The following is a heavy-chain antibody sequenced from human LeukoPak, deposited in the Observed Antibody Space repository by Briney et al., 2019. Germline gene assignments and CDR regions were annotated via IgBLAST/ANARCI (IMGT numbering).Heavy chain of an antibody. CDR2: IIPIFGTA. V-gene: IGHV1-69*13. D-gene: IGHD6-13*01. J-gene: IGHJ4*02. CDR3: ATGLGIAAAGTLDY. CDR1: GGTFSSYA. Sequence: GASVKVSCTASGGTFSSYAISWVRQAPGQGLEWMGGIIPIFGTANYAQKFQGRVTITADESTSTAYMELSSLRSEDTAVYYCATGLGIAAAGTLDYWGQGTLVTVSS.